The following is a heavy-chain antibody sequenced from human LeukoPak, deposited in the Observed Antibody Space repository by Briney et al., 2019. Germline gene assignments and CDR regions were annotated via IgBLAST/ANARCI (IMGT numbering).Heavy chain of an antibody. J-gene: IGHJ4*02. Sequence: SETLSLTCTVSGGSISSYYWSWIRQPPGKGLEWIGYIYYSRSTNYNPSLKSRVTMSVETSKNQFSLRLSSVTAADKAVYYCARFNSVCTTASCYVNCWGQGTLVTVSS. D-gene: IGHD2-2*01. V-gene: IGHV4-59*01. CDR3: ARFNSVCTTASCYVNC. CDR1: GGSISSYY. CDR2: IYYSRST.